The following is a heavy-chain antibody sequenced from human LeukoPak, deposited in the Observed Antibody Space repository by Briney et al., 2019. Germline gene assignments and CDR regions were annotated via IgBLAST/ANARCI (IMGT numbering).Heavy chain of an antibody. Sequence: SETLSLTCTVSGGSIRSTTYYWGWIRQPPGKGLEWIGSIYYSGNAYYNPSLMSRVTISVDTSKNQFSLNLSSVTAADTAMYYCARVLTVTTRGVDYWGQGTLVTVSS. CDR3: ARVLTVTTRGVDY. CDR2: IYYSGNA. J-gene: IGHJ4*02. V-gene: IGHV4-39*07. CDR1: GGSIRSTTYY. D-gene: IGHD4-17*01.